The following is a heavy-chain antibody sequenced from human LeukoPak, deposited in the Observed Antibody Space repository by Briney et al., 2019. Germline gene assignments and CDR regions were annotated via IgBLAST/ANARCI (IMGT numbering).Heavy chain of an antibody. CDR3: AKDQLYYDSSGYLHFDY. CDR2: ISGSSSTM. CDR1: GFTFSSYS. V-gene: IGHV3-48*01. D-gene: IGHD3-22*01. J-gene: IGHJ4*02. Sequence: GGSLRLSCAASGFTFSSYSMNWVRQAPGKGLDWVSYISGSSSTMHYADSVKGRFTISRDNSKNTLYLQMNSLRAEDTAVYYCAKDQLYYDSSGYLHFDYWGQGTLVTVSS.